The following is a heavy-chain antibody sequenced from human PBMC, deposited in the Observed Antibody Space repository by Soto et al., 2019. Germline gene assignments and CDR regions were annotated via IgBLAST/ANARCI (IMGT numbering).Heavy chain of an antibody. CDR1: GGSISSGDYY. J-gene: IGHJ4*02. CDR3: ARVTAAAGTSYYFDY. D-gene: IGHD6-13*01. V-gene: IGHV4-30-4*01. CDR2: IYYSGST. Sequence: QVQLQESGPGLVKPSQTLSLTCTVSGGSISSGDYYWSWIRQPPGKGLEWIGYIYYSGSTYYNPFLKSRVTISVDTSKNPFSLKLSSVTAADTAVYYCARVTAAAGTSYYFDYWGQGTLVTVSS.